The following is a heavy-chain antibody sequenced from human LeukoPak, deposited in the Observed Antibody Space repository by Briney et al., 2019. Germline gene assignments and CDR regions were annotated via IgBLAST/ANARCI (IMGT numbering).Heavy chain of an antibody. V-gene: IGHV6-1*01. Sequence: SQTLSLTCAISGDSVSSNSAAWNWIRQSPSRGLEWLGRTYYRSKWYNDYAVSVKSRITINPDTSKNQFSLQLNSVTPEGTAVYYCAKSSGWYPYYYYGMDVWGQGTTVTVSS. CDR3: AKSSGWYPYYYYGMDV. D-gene: IGHD6-19*01. CDR2: TYYRSKWYN. CDR1: GDSVSSNSAA. J-gene: IGHJ6*02.